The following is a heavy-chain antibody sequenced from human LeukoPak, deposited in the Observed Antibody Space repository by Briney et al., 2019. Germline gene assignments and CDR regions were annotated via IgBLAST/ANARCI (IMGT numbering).Heavy chain of an antibody. CDR1: GGSFSGYY. J-gene: IGHJ4*02. D-gene: IGHD3-9*01. CDR3: ARGGYILTGDYDFDY. Sequence: PSETLSLTCGVYGGSFSGYYWSWIRQPPGKGLEWIGEINHSGSTNCNPSLKSRVTISVDTSKNQFSLKLSSVTAADTAVYYCARGGYILTGDYDFDYWGQGTLVTVSS. V-gene: IGHV4-34*01. CDR2: INHSGST.